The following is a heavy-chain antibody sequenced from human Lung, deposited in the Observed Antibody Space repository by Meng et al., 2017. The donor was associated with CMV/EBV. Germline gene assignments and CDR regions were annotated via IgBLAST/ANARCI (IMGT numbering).Heavy chain of an antibody. CDR3: PRHLTEYYFDY. V-gene: IGHV5-51*01. CDR2: IYPGDSDN. D-gene: IGHD1-20*01. CDR1: GYSFTSYW. Sequence: GGSXRLXCKGSGYSFTSYWIGWVRQMPGKGLEWMGIIYPGDSDNRYSPSFQGQDTISADKSISTADQQWSSQEASDTAMYYCPRHLTEYYFDYWGQGTLVTVSS. J-gene: IGHJ4*01.